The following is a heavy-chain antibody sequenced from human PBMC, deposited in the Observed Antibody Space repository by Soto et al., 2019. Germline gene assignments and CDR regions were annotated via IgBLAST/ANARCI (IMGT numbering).Heavy chain of an antibody. D-gene: IGHD3-10*01. CDR3: ASGWFGEFVYYFDY. Sequence: ASVKVSCKASGYTFTGYGISWVRQAPGQGLEWMGWISAYNGNTNYALKLQGRVTMTTDTSTSTAYMELRSLRSDDTAVYYCASGWFGEFVYYFDYWGQGTLVTVSS. V-gene: IGHV1-18*01. CDR1: GYTFTGYG. CDR2: ISAYNGNT. J-gene: IGHJ4*02.